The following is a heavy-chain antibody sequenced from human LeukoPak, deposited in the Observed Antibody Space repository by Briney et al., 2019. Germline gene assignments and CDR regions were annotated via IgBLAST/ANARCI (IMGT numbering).Heavy chain of an antibody. CDR2: ISTSSSYI. Sequence: GGSLRLSCAASEFTFSTYYMNWVRQAPGKGLEWVSSISTSSSYIYYADAVKGRFTISRDNAKNSLYLQINSLRAEDTAVYYCARVGLDRRGYSGYEAFDYWGQGTLVTVSS. J-gene: IGHJ4*02. D-gene: IGHD5-12*01. CDR1: EFTFSTYY. V-gene: IGHV3-21*01. CDR3: ARVGLDRRGYSGYEAFDY.